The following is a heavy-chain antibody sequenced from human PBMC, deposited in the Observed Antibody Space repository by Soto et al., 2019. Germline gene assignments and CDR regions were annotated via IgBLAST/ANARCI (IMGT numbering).Heavy chain of an antibody. D-gene: IGHD3-22*01. CDR2: IFHTGST. Sequence: SETLSLTCSVSGGSIAGSSDYWGWIRQPPGKGLEWIGNIFHTGSTYYNLSLKSRVTISIDTSKNQFSLKLSSVTATDTAVYYCARRGYSSGYHDYWGQGTLVTVSS. CDR3: ARRGYSSGYHDY. J-gene: IGHJ4*02. CDR1: GGSIAGSSDY. V-gene: IGHV4-39*01.